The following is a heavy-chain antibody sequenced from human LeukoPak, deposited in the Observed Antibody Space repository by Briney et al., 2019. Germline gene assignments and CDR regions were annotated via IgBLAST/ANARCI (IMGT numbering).Heavy chain of an antibody. V-gene: IGHV4-59*01. CDR2: IYYSGDT. D-gene: IGHD6-6*01. CDR1: GGSISNYY. CDR3: ARGGSSSVN. J-gene: IGHJ4*02. Sequence: SETLSLTCTVSGGSISNYYWSWIRQPPGKGLEWIGFIYYSGDTNYNPSLKSRVTISVDTSKNQFSLKLSSVTAADTAVYYCARGGSSSVNWGQGTLVTVSS.